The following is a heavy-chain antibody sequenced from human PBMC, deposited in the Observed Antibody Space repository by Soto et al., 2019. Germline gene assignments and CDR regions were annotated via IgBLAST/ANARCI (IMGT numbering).Heavy chain of an antibody. CDR2: LSNDGRNK. CDR1: GFTFSSFG. CDR3: AKDASRGVYSEAIEY. J-gene: IGHJ4*02. D-gene: IGHD2-15*01. V-gene: IGHV3-30*18. Sequence: GGSLRLSCSASGFTFSSFGMHWVRLAPGKGLEWVAVLSNDGRNKFDRGSVKGRFHLSRENSKNTVPLQMDSLRVEDTAVYFCAKDASRGVYSEAIEYWSLGT.